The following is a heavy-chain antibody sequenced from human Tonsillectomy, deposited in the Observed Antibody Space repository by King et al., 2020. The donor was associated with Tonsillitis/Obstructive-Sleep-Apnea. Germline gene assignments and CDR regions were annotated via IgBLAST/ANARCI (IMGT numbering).Heavy chain of an antibody. CDR2: ISSSGSTI. J-gene: IGHJ4*02. V-gene: IGHV3-48*03. Sequence: VQLVESGGGLVQPGGSLRLSCAASGFTFSSYEMNWVRQAPGKGLEWVSYISSSGSTIYYADSVKGRFTISRDNAKNSLYLQMNSLRAEDTAVYYCAGGLVRGVIITAVFDYWGQGTLVTVSS. CDR1: GFTFSSYE. CDR3: AGGLVRGVIITAVFDY. D-gene: IGHD3-10*01.